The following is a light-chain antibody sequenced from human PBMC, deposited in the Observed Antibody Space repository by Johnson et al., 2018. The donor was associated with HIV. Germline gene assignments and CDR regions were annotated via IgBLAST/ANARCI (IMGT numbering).Light chain of an antibody. CDR3: ATWDSSLSAGGV. J-gene: IGLJ1*01. CDR1: SSNIGSND. V-gene: IGLV1-51*02. CDR2: ENN. Sequence: QSVLTQPPSVSAVPGQKVTISCSGSSSNIGSNDVSWYQQLPGTAPKLLMYENNKRPSGIPDRFSGSKSGTSATLGITGLQTGDEADYYCATWDSSLSAGGVFGTGTKVTVL.